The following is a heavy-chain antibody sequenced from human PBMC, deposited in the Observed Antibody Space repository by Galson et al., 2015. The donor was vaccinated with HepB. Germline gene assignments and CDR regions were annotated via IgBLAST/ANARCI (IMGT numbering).Heavy chain of an antibody. CDR1: GFTFSSYS. D-gene: IGHD5-24*01. J-gene: IGHJ3*02. Sequence: SLRLSCAASGFTFSSYSMNWVRQAPGKGLEWVSSISNSGTYINYADSVKGRFTISRDNAKNSLYQQMNSLRAEDTAVYYCARGLAMAVLLETLTDAFDIWGQGTMVTVSS. CDR2: ISNSGTYI. V-gene: IGHV3-21*01. CDR3: ARGLAMAVLLETLTDAFDI.